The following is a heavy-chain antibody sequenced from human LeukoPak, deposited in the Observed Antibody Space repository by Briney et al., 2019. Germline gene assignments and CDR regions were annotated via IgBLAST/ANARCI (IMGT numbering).Heavy chain of an antibody. CDR3: AKDRIPVAGRQHIWDY. D-gene: IGHD6-19*01. Sequence: GGSLRLSCVGAGFTFSNYAMTCGRQAPGEGLGCGSGISGSGDRTYYADSVKVRFTISRDNSKNTLYLQMNSLTDDDSAVYYCAKDRIPVAGRQHIWDYWGQGTLVTVSS. CDR1: GFTFSNYA. J-gene: IGHJ4*02. V-gene: IGHV3-23*01. CDR2: ISGSGDRT.